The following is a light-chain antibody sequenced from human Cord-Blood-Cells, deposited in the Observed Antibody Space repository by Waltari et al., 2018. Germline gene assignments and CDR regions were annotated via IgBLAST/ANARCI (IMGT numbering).Light chain of an antibody. V-gene: IGKV1-8*01. J-gene: IGKJ2*01. CDR3: QQYYSYPYT. CDR1: QGSSSY. Sequence: AIRMTQSPSPFSASTGDRVTTTCRASQGSSSYLARYQEKPGKAPKLLIYAASTVQSGVPSRFSGSGSGTDFTLTISCLQSEDFATYYCQQYYSYPYTFGQGTKLESK. CDR2: AAS.